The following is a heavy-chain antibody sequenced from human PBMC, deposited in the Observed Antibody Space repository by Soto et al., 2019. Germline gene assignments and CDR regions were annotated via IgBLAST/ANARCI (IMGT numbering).Heavy chain of an antibody. J-gene: IGHJ5*02. Sequence: GGSLRLSCAASGFTFSSYAMHWVRQAPGKGLEWVAVISYDGSNKYYADSVKGRFTISRDNSKNTLYLQMNSLRAEDTAVYYCAEGGMATIGRFDPWGQGTLVTVSS. CDR2: ISYDGSNK. CDR3: AEGGMATIGRFDP. D-gene: IGHD5-12*01. V-gene: IGHV3-30-3*02. CDR1: GFTFSSYA.